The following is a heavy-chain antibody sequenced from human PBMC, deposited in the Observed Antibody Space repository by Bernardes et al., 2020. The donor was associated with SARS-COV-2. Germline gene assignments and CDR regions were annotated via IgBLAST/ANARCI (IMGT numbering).Heavy chain of an antibody. V-gene: IGHV3-7*03. J-gene: IGHJ4*02. CDR3: ARVGEYSGYDLYFDY. CDR2: IKQDGSEK. CDR1: GFTFSSYW. Sequence: GGSLSLSCAASGFTFSSYWMSWVRQAPGKGLEWVANIKQDGSEKYYVDSVKGRFTISRDNAKNSLYLQMNSLRAEDTAVYYCARVGEYSGYDLYFDYWGQGTLVTVSS. D-gene: IGHD5-12*01.